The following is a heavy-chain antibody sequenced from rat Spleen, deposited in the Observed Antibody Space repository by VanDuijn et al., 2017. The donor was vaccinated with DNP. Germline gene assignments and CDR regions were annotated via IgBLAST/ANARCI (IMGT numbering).Heavy chain of an antibody. CDR3: ATQTTRE. J-gene: IGHJ2*01. V-gene: IGHV5-19*01. CDR1: GFSFSNFG. D-gene: IGHD1-4*01. CDR2: ISPSGNNT. Sequence: EVQLVESGGGLVQPGRSMKLSCAASGFSFSNFGMHWIRQAPTKGLEWVASISPSGNNTYYRDSMKGRFTISRDNAKSTLYLQMDSLRSEDTATYYCATQTTREWGQGVMVTVSS.